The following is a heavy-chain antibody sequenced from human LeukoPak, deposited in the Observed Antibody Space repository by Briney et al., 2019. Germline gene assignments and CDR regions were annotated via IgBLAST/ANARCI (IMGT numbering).Heavy chain of an antibody. D-gene: IGHD6-19*01. CDR3: ARVDGYSSSRFDP. CDR1: GGSISSGDYY. CDR2: IYYSGST. J-gene: IGHJ5*02. V-gene: IGHV4-61*08. Sequence: SETLSLTCTVSGGSISSGDYYWSWIRQPPGKGLEWIGFIYYSGSTNYNPSLKSRVTISVDTSKNQFSLKLSSVSAADTAVYYCARVDGYSSSRFDPWGQGTLVTVSS.